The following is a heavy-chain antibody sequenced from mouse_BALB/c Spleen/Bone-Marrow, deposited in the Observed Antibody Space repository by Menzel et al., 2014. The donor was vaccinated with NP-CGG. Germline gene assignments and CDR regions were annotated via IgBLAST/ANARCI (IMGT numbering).Heavy chain of an antibody. D-gene: IGHD2-4*01. Sequence: DVHLVESGGGLVQPGGSRKLSCAASGFTFSSFGMHWVRQAPEKGLEWVAYISNGSSTIYYADTVKGRITISRDNPKNTLFLQMTSLRSEDTAMYYCARKGAMITHYYAMDYWGQGTSVTVSS. CDR2: ISNGSSTI. V-gene: IGHV5-17*02. CDR1: GFTFSSFG. CDR3: ARKGAMITHYYAMDY. J-gene: IGHJ4*01.